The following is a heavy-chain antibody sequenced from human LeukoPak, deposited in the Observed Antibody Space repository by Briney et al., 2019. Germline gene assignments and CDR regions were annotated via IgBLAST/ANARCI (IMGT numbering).Heavy chain of an antibody. J-gene: IGHJ4*02. CDR1: GFSFTTQE. V-gene: IGHV3-48*03. Sequence: RGSLRVSCVASGFSFTTQEMTSVRQGPGKGLEWVSSISSNSPTTYYADSVKGRFTMPRDNSRNSVFMQLNSLRVEDTCIYYCARGSYTGFDLYFDHWGQGMLVTVSS. CDR2: ISSNSPTT. CDR3: ARGSYTGFDLYFDH. D-gene: IGHD5-12*01.